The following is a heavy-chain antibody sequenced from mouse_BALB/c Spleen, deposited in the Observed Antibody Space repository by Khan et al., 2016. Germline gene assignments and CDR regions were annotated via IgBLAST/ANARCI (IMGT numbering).Heavy chain of an antibody. Sequence: VQLQQSGAELVKPGASVKLSCTASGFNIKDTYMHWMIQRPEQGPEWIGRIDPANDNTKYDPKFQGKATITADTSSNTAYLQLSSLTSEDTAVYYCARSYYDSWFVYWGQGTLVTVSA. D-gene: IGHD2-4*01. J-gene: IGHJ3*01. CDR1: GFNIKDTY. CDR3: ARSYYDSWFVY. CDR2: IDPANDNT. V-gene: IGHV14-3*02.